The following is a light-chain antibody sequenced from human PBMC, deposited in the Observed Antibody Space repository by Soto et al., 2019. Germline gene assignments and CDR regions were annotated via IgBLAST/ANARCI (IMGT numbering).Light chain of an antibody. CDR3: QQYNDWPLT. CDR2: GAF. V-gene: IGKV3-15*01. J-gene: IGKJ1*01. Sequence: EIVMTQSPVTLSVSPGERATLSCRASQSVRSNLAWYQQKPGQAPSLLIYGAFTRATGIPTRFSGTGSGTEFTLTISSLQSEDFALYYCQQYNDWPLTFGQGTK. CDR1: QSVRSN.